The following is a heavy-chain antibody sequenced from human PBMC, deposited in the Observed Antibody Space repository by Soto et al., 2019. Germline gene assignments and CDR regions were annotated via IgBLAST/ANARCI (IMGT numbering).Heavy chain of an antibody. CDR3: AKVWFGDVDYYYYGMDV. CDR1: GFIFSSYG. Sequence: VQLVESGGGVVQPGRSLSLSCAASGFIFSSYGMHWVRQAPGKGLEWVAVISHDGSNKFYGDSVKGRFTISRDNSKNTLYLQMNSLRAEDTAVYYCAKVWFGDVDYYYYGMDVWGQGTTVTVS. V-gene: IGHV3-30*18. J-gene: IGHJ6*02. D-gene: IGHD3-10*01. CDR2: ISHDGSNK.